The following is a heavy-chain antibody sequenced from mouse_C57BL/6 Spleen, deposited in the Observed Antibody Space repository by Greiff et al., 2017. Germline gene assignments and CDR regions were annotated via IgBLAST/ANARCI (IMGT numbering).Heavy chain of an antibody. CDR1: GYSFTGYY. CDR3: ARSRYYYGSSPYAMDY. Sequence: VQLQQSGPELVKPGASVKISCKASGYSFTGYYMNWVKQSPEKSLEWIGEINPSTGGTTYNQKFKAKATLTVDKSSSTAYMQLKSLTSEDSAVYYCARSRYYYGSSPYAMDYWGQGTSVTVSS. V-gene: IGHV1-42*01. CDR2: INPSTGGT. D-gene: IGHD1-1*01. J-gene: IGHJ4*01.